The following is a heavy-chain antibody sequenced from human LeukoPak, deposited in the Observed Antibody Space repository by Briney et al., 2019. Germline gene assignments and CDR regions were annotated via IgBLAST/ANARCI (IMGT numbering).Heavy chain of an antibody. CDR2: IYTGGST. D-gene: IGHD3-22*01. Sequence: SETLSLTCSVSGGSVGSFSIYYWSWVLQPAGKGLEWIGRIYTGGSTSTSYNPSLKSRVSISVDKSKNHFSLTLRSVTAADTAVYYCAMYNYDTSGFDYWGQGTRVTVSS. CDR1: GGSVGSFSIYY. CDR3: AMYNYDTSGFDY. J-gene: IGHJ4*02. V-gene: IGHV4-4*07.